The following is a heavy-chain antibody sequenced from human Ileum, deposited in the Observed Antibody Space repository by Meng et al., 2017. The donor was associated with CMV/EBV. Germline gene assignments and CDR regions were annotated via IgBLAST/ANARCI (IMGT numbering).Heavy chain of an antibody. Sequence: GESLKISCAASGFTFSNYWMHWVRQAPGKGLVWVSRINSDGSSTDYADSVKGRFTISRDNAKDTLYLQMNSLRAEDTAVYYCASYRYGTKDGHVLAWGQGTRVTGFS. CDR1: GFTFSNYW. CDR2: INSDGSST. V-gene: IGHV3-74*01. J-gene: IGHJ5*02. D-gene: IGHD1-1*01. CDR3: ASYRYGTKDGHVLA.